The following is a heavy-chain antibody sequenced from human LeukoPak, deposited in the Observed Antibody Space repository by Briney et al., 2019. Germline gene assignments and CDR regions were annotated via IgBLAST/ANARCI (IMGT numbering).Heavy chain of an antibody. CDR2: ISYDGSNK. V-gene: IGHV3-30-3*01. CDR1: GFTFSSYA. CDR3: ARDNGSGLQYYFDY. D-gene: IGHD6-19*01. Sequence: GGSLRLSSAASGFTFSSYAMHWVRRAPGKGLEWEAVISYDGSNKYYADSVKGRFTIYRDNSKNTLYLQMNSLRAEDTAVYYCARDNGSGLQYYFDYSGQGTLVTVSS. J-gene: IGHJ4*02.